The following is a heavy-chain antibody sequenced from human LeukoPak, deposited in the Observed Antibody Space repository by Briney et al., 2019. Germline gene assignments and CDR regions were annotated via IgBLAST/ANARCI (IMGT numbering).Heavy chain of an antibody. CDR3: ARAPTPGIAAAGTFNY. J-gene: IGHJ4*02. V-gene: IGHV1-18*01. Sequence: ASVKVSCKASGYTFTSYGISWVRQAPGQGLEWMGWISAYNGNTNYAQKLQGRVTMTTDTSTSTAYMELRSLRSDDTAVYYCARAPTPGIAAAGTFNYWGQGTLVTVSS. D-gene: IGHD6-13*01. CDR1: GYTFTSYG. CDR2: ISAYNGNT.